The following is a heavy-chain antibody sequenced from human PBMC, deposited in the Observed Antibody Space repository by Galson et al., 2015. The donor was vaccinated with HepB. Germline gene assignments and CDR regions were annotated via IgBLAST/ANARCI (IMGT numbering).Heavy chain of an antibody. J-gene: IGHJ6*02. CDR1: GGSINTYY. CDR3: ARGRGYSNGPTHFYYYGLDV. CDR2: IYNSGRT. Sequence: SETLSLTCTVSGGSINTYYWNWIRQPAGKGLEWIGRIYNSGRTNYNPSLKSRVSMSVDSSKKQFSLKLDSVTAADTAVYCCARGRGYSNGPTHFYYYGLDVWGQGTTVTVSS. V-gene: IGHV4-4*07. D-gene: IGHD5-18*01.